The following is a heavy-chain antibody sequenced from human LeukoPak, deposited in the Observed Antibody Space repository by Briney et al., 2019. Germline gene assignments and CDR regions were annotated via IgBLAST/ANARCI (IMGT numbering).Heavy chain of an antibody. CDR1: GYTFTGYY. CDR2: INSNSGDT. J-gene: IGHJ2*01. Sequence: ASVQVSCKASGYTFTGYYMHWVRQAPGQGLEWMGWINSNSGDTNYAQKFQGRVTMTRDTSISTAYMELSRLRPDDTAVYYCAREPHYDLLTGYALGYLDLWGRGTLLTVSS. D-gene: IGHD3-9*01. CDR3: AREPHYDLLTGYALGYLDL. V-gene: IGHV1-2*02.